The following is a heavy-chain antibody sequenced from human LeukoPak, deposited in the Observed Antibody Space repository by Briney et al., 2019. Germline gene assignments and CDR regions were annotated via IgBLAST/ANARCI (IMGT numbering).Heavy chain of an antibody. J-gene: IGHJ4*02. CDR1: GGSISSSSYC. CDR2: IYYSGST. CDR3: VRSTGYPQPFDY. Sequence: SGTLSLTCTVSGGSISSSSYCWGWIRQPPGKGLEWIGSIYYSGSTYYNPSLKSRVTISVDTSKNQFSLKLSSVTAADTAVYYCVRSTGYPQPFDYWGQGTLVTVSS. V-gene: IGHV4-39*01. D-gene: IGHD3-9*01.